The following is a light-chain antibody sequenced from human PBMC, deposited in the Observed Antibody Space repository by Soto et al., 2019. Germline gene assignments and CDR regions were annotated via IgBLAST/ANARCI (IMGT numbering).Light chain of an antibody. J-gene: IGKJ2*01. V-gene: IGKV3-11*01. Sequence: EIVLTQSPATLSLSPGERATLSCRASQSVRSYLAWYQQKPGQAPRLLIYDASNRATCIPARFSGSGSGTDFTLTISSLEPEDFAVYYCQQRSSWPPTFGQGTKLEIK. CDR3: QQRSSWPPT. CDR1: QSVRSY. CDR2: DAS.